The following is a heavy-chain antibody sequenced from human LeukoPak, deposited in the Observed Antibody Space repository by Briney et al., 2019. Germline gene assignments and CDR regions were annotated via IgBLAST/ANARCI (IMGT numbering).Heavy chain of an antibody. Sequence: GGSLRLSCAASGFTFGSYTMSWVRQAPGKGLEWVSSISSRSSYIQYADSVKCRFTISRDNAKNSLYLQMNSLRAEDTAVYYCEGDSGTGTAGYMDVWGKGTTVTVSS. CDR3: EGDSGTGTAGYMDV. D-gene: IGHD1-7*01. CDR2: ISSRSSYI. CDR1: GFTFGSYT. J-gene: IGHJ6*03. V-gene: IGHV3-21*01.